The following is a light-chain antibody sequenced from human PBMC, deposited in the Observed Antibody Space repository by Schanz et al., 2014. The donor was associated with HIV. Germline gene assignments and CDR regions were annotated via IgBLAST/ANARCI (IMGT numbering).Light chain of an antibody. J-gene: IGLJ3*02. CDR3: CSYAANYIWV. CDR2: DVS. CDR1: SSDVGDYDY. Sequence: QSALTQPRSVSGSPGQSVTISCTGTSSDVGDYDYVSWYQQLPGKAPKFIIYDVSQRPSGVPDRFSGSKSGNTASLTISGLQAEDEADYYCCSYAANYIWVFGGGTKVTVL. V-gene: IGLV2-11*01.